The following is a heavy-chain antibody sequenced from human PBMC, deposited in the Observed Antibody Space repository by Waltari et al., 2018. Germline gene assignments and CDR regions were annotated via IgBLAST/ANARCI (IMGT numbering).Heavy chain of an antibody. CDR3: ARDFNWGWDF. CDR1: GFTFSSNR. D-gene: IGHD7-27*01. Sequence: EVQLVDSGGGLVQPGGSLRLSCAASGFTFSSNRMSGVRQVPGRGLEWLANIKPDGSQQYYVDSVRGRFSISRDNAKNSLYLQLNSLRAEDTAIYYCARDFNWGWDFWGQGTLVTVSS. V-gene: IGHV3-7*03. J-gene: IGHJ4*02. CDR2: IKPDGSQQ.